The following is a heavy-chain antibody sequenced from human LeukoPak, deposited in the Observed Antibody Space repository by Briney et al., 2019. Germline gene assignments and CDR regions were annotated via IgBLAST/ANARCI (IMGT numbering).Heavy chain of an antibody. CDR2: ISSSSSTI. V-gene: IGHV3-48*01. Sequence: GGSLGLSCAASGFTFSSYSMNWVRQAPGKGLEWVSYISSSSSTIYYADSVKGRFTISRDNAKNSLYLQMNSLRAEDTAVYYCARDNSLDYYDSSGYPFDYWGQGTLVTVSS. CDR1: GFTFSSYS. CDR3: ARDNSLDYYDSSGYPFDY. J-gene: IGHJ4*02. D-gene: IGHD3-22*01.